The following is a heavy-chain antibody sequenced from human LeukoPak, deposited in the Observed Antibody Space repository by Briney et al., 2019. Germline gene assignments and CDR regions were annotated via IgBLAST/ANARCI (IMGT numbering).Heavy chain of an antibody. J-gene: IGHJ4*02. CDR2: IKQDGSEK. CDR1: GFTFSSYW. Sequence: GGSLRLSWAASGFTFSSYWMSWVRQAPGKGLEWVANIKQDGSEKYYVDSVKGRFTISRDNAKNSLYLQMNSLRAEDTAVYYCARDYYESSGYPFDYWGQGSLVTVSS. D-gene: IGHD3-22*01. CDR3: ARDYYESSGYPFDY. V-gene: IGHV3-7*01.